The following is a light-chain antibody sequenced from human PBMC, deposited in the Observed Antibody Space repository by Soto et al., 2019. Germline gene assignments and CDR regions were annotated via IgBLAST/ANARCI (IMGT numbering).Light chain of an antibody. V-gene: IGLV1-40*01. Sequence: QSVLTQPPSVSGAPLRRVTISCTGSSSNIGSTYDVQWYQQLPGTAPKLLIHGNTDRPSGVPDRFSGSKSGTSASLAITGLQADDEADYYCQSYDDSLSVHYVFGTGTKVTVL. CDR2: GNT. J-gene: IGLJ1*01. CDR1: SSNIGSTYD. CDR3: QSYDDSLSVHYV.